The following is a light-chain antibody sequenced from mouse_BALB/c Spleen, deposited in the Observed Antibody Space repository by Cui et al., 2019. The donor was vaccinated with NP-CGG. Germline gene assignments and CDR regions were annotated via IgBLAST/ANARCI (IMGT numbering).Light chain of an antibody. CDR1: TGAVTTSNY. CDR3: ALWYSNHWV. CDR2: GTN. Sequence: QAVLPQESALTTSPGETVTLTCHSSTGAVTTSNYANWVQEKPDHLFTGLLGGTNNRAPGVPARFSGSLIGDKAALTITGAQTEDETIYFCALWYSNHWVFGGGTKLTVL. J-gene: IGLJ1*01. V-gene: IGLV1*01.